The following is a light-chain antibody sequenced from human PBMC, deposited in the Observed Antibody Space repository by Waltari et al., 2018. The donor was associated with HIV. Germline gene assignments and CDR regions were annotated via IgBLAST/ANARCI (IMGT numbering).Light chain of an antibody. CDR2: GVS. CDR3: QQYHSWPWT. CDR1: QSVSNN. J-gene: IGKJ1*01. Sequence: LIMTQSPGSLSVSPGERVPLSCRHSQSVSNNLAWFQHQRGQPPRLLIFGVSSKAAGVPDIFRGSGSGTEFNLTISGLRSEDFATYYCQQYHSWPWTFGQGTKVEV. V-gene: IGKV3-15*01.